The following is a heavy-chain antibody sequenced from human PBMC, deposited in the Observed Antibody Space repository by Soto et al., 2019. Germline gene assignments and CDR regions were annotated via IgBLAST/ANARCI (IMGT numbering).Heavy chain of an antibody. CDR3: ARLRPVGYVFKLANWFDP. D-gene: IGHD5-12*01. CDR2: INHSGST. CDR1: GGSFSGYY. V-gene: IGHV4-34*01. Sequence: SSETLSLTCAVYGGSFSGYYWSWIRQPPGKGLEWIGEINHSGSTNYNPSLKSRVTISVDTSKNQFSLKLSSVTAADTAVYYCARLRPVGYVFKLANWFDPWGQGTLVTVSS. J-gene: IGHJ5*02.